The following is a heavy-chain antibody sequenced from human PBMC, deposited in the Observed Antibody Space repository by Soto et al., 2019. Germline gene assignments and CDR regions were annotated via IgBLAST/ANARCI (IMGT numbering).Heavy chain of an antibody. Sequence: EVQLVESGGGLVQPGRSLRLSCAASGFTFDDYAMHWVLQAPGKGLEWVSGISWNSGSIGYAGSVKVRFTISRDNAKNSLYLQMSSLRAEDTALYYCAKVGKYCSGGSCYSGAFDICGQGTMVTVPS. V-gene: IGHV3-9*01. CDR3: AKVGKYCSGGSCYSGAFDI. CDR1: GFTFDDYA. D-gene: IGHD2-15*01. CDR2: ISWNSGSI. J-gene: IGHJ3*02.